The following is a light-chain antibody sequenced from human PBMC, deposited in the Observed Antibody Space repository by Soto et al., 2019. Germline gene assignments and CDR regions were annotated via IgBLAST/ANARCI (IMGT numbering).Light chain of an antibody. CDR1: QSVSSY. Sequence: EIVMTQSPATLSVSPGERATLSCRASQSVSSYLAWYQQKPGQAPRLLIYDASNRATGIPARFSGSGSGTDFSLTISSLEPEDFAVYYCQQRSHWPRTFGQGTKVDIK. J-gene: IGKJ1*01. CDR3: QQRSHWPRT. V-gene: IGKV3-11*01. CDR2: DAS.